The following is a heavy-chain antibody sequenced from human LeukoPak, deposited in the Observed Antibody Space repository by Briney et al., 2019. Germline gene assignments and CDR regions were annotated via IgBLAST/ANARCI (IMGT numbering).Heavy chain of an antibody. CDR3: ARDLPSWIVVENGAFDI. CDR2: ISSSGSTI. CDR1: GFTFSSYE. V-gene: IGHV3-48*03. Sequence: GGSLRLSCAASGFTFSSYEMNWVRQAPGKGLEWASYISSSGSTIYYADSVKGRFTISRDNAKNSLYLQMHSLRAEDTAVYYCARDLPSWIVVENGAFDIWGQGTMVTVSS. J-gene: IGHJ3*02. D-gene: IGHD3-22*01.